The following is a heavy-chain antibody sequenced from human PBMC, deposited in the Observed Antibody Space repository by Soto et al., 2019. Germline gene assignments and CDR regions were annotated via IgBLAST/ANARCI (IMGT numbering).Heavy chain of an antibody. J-gene: IGHJ4*02. D-gene: IGHD4-17*01. CDR3: ARDRYGDYNLDS. CDR2: ISSSSTYI. V-gene: IGHV3-21*01. Sequence: PGGSLRLSCAASGFTFTSYTMNWVRQAPGKGLEWVSSISSSSTYIYYADSVKGRFTISRDNAKNSLYLQMNSLRAEDTAVYYCARDRYGDYNLDSWGQGTLVTVSS. CDR1: GFTFTSYT.